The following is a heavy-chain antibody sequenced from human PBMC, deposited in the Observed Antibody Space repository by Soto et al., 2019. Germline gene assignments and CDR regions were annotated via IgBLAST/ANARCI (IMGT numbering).Heavy chain of an antibody. Sequence: LRLSCAASGFTFSSYAMHWVRQAPGKGLEWVAVISYDGSNKYYADSVKGRFTISRDNSKNTLYLQMNSLRAEDTAVYYCARGATVTTHSGYFDYWGQGTLVTVSS. CDR3: ARGATVTTHSGYFDY. V-gene: IGHV3-30-3*01. J-gene: IGHJ4*02. CDR1: GFTFSSYA. CDR2: ISYDGSNK. D-gene: IGHD4-4*01.